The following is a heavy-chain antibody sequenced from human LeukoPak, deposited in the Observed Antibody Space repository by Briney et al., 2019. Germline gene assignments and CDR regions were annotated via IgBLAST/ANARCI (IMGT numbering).Heavy chain of an antibody. V-gene: IGHV4-4*07. CDR2: IYTSGST. CDR1: GGSISTYY. J-gene: IGHJ5*02. D-gene: IGHD2/OR15-2a*01. CDR3: AREDPTHIVIVSNGFDP. Sequence: PSETLSLTCTVSGGSISTYYWSWIRQPAGKGLAWIGRIYTSGSTNYNPSLKSRVTMSVDTSKNQFSLKLSSVTAADTAVYYCAREDPTHIVIVSNGFDPWGQGTLVTVSS.